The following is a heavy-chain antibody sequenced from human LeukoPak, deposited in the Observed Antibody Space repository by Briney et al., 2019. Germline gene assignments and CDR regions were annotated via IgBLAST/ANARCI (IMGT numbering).Heavy chain of an antibody. CDR1: GFTFSSFS. CDR3: ARDHVKQLVD. D-gene: IGHD6-6*01. V-gene: IGHV3-23*01. J-gene: IGHJ4*02. Sequence: GGSLRLSCAASGFTFSSFSMNWVRQAPGKGLEWVSALNNSGESTYYADSVKGRFTISRDNAKNSLYLQMNSLRAEDTAVYYCARDHVKQLVDWGQGTLVTVSS. CDR2: LNNSGEST.